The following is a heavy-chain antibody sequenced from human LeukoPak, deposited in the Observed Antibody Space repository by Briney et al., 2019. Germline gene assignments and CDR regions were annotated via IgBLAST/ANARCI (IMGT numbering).Heavy chain of an antibody. CDR2: IYYSGST. CDR1: GGSISSGDYY. V-gene: IGHV4-30-4*08. J-gene: IGHJ4*02. D-gene: IGHD2-2*01. CDR3: ARDHCSSTSCYEGGFDY. Sequence: PSETLSLTCTVSGGSISSGDYYWSWIRQPPGKGLEWFGYIYYSGSTYYNPSLKSRVTISVDTSKNQFSLKLSSVTAADTAVYYCARDHCSSTSCYEGGFDYWGQGTLVTVSS.